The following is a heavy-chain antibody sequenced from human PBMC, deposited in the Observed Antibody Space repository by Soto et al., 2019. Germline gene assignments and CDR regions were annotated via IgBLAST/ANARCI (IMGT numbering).Heavy chain of an antibody. CDR2: FDPEDDET. D-gene: IGHD2-2*01. V-gene: IGHV1-24*01. CDR1: GYTFTSYA. Sequence: ASVKVSCKASGYTFTSYAMHWVRQAPGRGLEWMGGFDPEDDETMYAQKFQGRVTMTEDTSTDTAYMELSSLRSEDTAVYYCATADCIDTSCYADYTGMDVWGQGTTVTVSS. J-gene: IGHJ6*02. CDR3: ATADCIDTSCYADYTGMDV.